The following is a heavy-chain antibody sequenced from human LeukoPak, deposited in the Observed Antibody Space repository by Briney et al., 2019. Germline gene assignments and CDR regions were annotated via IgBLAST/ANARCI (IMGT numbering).Heavy chain of an antibody. CDR2: IYYSGST. CDR3: ARRSVGATYFDC. V-gene: IGHV4-59*01. Sequence: SETLSLTCTVSGGSISSYYWSWIRQPPGKGLEWIGYIYYSGSTNYNPSLKSRATISVDTSKNQFSLKLSSVTAADTAVYYCARRSVGATYFDCWGQGTLVTVSS. J-gene: IGHJ4*02. CDR1: GGSISSYY. D-gene: IGHD1-26*01.